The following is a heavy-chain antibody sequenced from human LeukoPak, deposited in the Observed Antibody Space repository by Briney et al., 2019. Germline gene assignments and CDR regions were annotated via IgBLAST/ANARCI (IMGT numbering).Heavy chain of an antibody. D-gene: IGHD5-18*01. Sequence: SETLSLTCTVSGGSISSSSYYWGWIRQPPGKGLEWIGSVFHSGTTYYNPSLKSRVTISVGTSKNQFSLKLSSVTAADTAMYYCARDGLWIQNAFDIWGQGTMVTVSS. V-gene: IGHV4-39*07. CDR3: ARDGLWIQNAFDI. J-gene: IGHJ3*02. CDR1: GGSISSSSYY. CDR2: VFHSGTT.